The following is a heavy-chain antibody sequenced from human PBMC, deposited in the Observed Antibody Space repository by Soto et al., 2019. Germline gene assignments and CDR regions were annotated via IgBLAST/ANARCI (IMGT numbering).Heavy chain of an antibody. J-gene: IGHJ2*01. V-gene: IGHV3-23*01. CDR1: GFTFSSYA. D-gene: IGHD4-17*01. CDR3: AKRTVGWYFDL. CDR2: ISGSGGSK. Sequence: EVQLLESGGGLVQPGGSLRLSCAASGFTFSSYAMNWVRQAPGKGLEWVSVISGSGGSKYYADAVKGRFTISIDNSKNTLYLQMNSLRDEDTAVYYCAKRTVGWYFDLWGRGTLVTVSS.